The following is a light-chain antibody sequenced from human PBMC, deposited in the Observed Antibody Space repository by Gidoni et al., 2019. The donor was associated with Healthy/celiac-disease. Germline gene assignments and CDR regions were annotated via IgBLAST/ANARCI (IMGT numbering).Light chain of an antibody. CDR1: QSVSSN. Sequence: EIVMTQSPATLSVSPGERATLSCRASQSVSSNLAWYQQKPGQAPRLLIYGASTRATGIPARFSGSGSGPEFTLTIRSLQSEDFAVYYCQQYNNWPLWTFGQGTKVEIK. CDR3: QQYNNWPLWT. V-gene: IGKV3-15*01. J-gene: IGKJ1*01. CDR2: GAS.